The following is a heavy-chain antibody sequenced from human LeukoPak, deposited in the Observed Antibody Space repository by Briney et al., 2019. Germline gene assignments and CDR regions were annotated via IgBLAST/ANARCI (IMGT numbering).Heavy chain of an antibody. J-gene: IGHJ4*02. V-gene: IGHV1-24*01. Sequence: GASVKVSCKVSGYTLTELSMHWVRQAPGKGLEWMGGFDPEDGETIYAQKFQGRVTMTEDTSTDTAYMELSSLRSEDTAVYYCATGRPFGEQWLVRSFDYWGQGTLVTVSS. CDR2: FDPEDGET. CDR3: ATGRPFGEQWLVRSFDY. CDR1: GYTLTELS. D-gene: IGHD6-19*01.